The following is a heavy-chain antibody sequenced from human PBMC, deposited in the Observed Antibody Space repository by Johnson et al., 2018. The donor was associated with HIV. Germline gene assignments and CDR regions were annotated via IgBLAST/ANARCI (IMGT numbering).Heavy chain of an antibody. D-gene: IGHD5-24*01. J-gene: IGHJ3*01. V-gene: IGHV3-11*04. CDR3: AREMAWEDAFDV. CDR1: GFTFSDYY. CDR2: ISSTGSSI. Sequence: QVQLVESGGGLVQPGGSLRLSCAASGFTFSDYYMNWISQAPGKGLEWVSYISSTGSSIKYVDSVKGRFTISRDNPKNSLYLQMNSLRAEDTAVYYCAREMAWEDAFDVWGQGTMVTVSS.